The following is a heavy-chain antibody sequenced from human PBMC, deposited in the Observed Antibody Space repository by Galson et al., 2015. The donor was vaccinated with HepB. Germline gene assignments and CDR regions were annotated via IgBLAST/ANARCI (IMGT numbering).Heavy chain of an antibody. D-gene: IGHD5-24*01. J-gene: IGHJ4*02. CDR3: ARGDSYNFGRFAY. CDR2: ITPHNDNR. CDR1: GYTFTNYG. Sequence: SVKVSCKASGYTFTNYGLNWVRQAPGQGLEWMGWITPHNDNRNYAQKFQGRVTITADISTSTGYMELRSLRSDDTAVYYCARGDSYNFGRFAYWGQGTLVTVSS. V-gene: IGHV1-18*01.